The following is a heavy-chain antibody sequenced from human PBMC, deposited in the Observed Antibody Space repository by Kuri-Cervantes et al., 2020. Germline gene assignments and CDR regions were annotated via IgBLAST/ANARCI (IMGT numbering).Heavy chain of an antibody. CDR2: ISYDGSNK. CDR1: GFTFSSYS. CDR3: AKDHGSSWNYYYFDY. D-gene: IGHD6-13*01. Sequence: GGSLRLSCAASGFTFSSYSMHWVRQAPGKGLEWVAVISYDGSNKYYADSVKGRFTISRDNSKSTLFLQMNSLRAEDTAVYYCAKDHGSSWNYYYFDYWGQGTLVTVSS. V-gene: IGHV3-30-3*01. J-gene: IGHJ4*02.